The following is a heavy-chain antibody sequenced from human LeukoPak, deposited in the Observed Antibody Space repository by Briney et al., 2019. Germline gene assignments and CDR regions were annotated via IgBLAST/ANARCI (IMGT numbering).Heavy chain of an antibody. D-gene: IGHD3-22*01. Sequence: SETLSLTCTVSGGSISSSSYYWGWIRQPPGKGRVWIASIYYTGSTYYNPSLKSRIIISVDTSKKQFSLKLSSITAADTALYXXXXXPXGHQTQYYYDSSGHNWFDTWGEGTLVTVSS. CDR1: GGSISSSSYY. V-gene: IGHV4-39*07. CDR3: XXXPXGHQTQYYYDSSGHNWFDT. CDR2: IYYTGST. J-gene: IGHJ5*02.